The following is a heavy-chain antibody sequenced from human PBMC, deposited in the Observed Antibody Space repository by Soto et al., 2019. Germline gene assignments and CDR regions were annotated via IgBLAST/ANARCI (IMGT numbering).Heavy chain of an antibody. Sequence: VQLQQWGAGLLKPSETLSLTCAVYGGSFRGYYWTWIRQPPGKGLEWIGEINHSGNNNYNPSLKSRVTISVDTSKHQFSLKMTSMTAADTDVYYCARGLRPCSGREGFGPWGQGNLVTVSS. D-gene: IGHD3-10*02. CDR2: INHSGNN. V-gene: IGHV4-34*01. CDR3: ARGLRPCSGREGFGP. CDR1: GGSFRGYY. J-gene: IGHJ5*02.